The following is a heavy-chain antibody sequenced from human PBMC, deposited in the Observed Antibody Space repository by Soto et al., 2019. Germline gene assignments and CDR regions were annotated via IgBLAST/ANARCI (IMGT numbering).Heavy chain of an antibody. V-gene: IGHV3-7*01. CDR2: INADGSET. CDR3: ATGFRTDS. D-gene: IGHD3-9*01. CDR1: GFSFSTYW. J-gene: IGHJ5*01. Sequence: PGGSLRLSCAASGFSFSTYWMTWVRQAPGQGLEWVANINADGSETYYVASVKGRFIISRDNARNSLFLQMNSLRADDMALYYCATGFRTDSWGQGTLVTVSS.